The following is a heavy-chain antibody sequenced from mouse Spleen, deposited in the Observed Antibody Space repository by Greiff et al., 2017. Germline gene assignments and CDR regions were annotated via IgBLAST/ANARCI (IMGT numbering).Heavy chain of an antibody. CDR3: ASYTYEYELWFAY. D-gene: IGHD2-4*01. Sequence: VQLQQPGAELVKPGASVKLSCKASGYTFTSYWMPWVRQRPGQGLEWIGMIHPDSGSTYYTETFKSKATLPVDKSSSTAYMQLSSLTSEDAAVYYCASYTYEYELWFAYWGQGTLGTGSA. CDR2: IHPDSGST. CDR1: GYTFTSYW. J-gene: IGHJ3*01. V-gene: IGHV1-64*01.